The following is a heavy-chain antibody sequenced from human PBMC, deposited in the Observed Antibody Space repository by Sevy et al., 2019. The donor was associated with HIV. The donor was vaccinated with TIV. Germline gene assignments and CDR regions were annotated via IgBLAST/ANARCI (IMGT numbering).Heavy chain of an antibody. J-gene: IGHJ5*02. CDR2: ISSSGSSV. CDR1: GFTFSDYY. V-gene: IGHV3-11*01. Sequence: GGSLRLSCAASGFTFSDYYMTWIRQAPGKGLEWVSYISSSGSSVYYADSVKGRFTISRANAKNSLYLQMNSLRAEDTAVYYCARGGFMVRGIMGGFFDPWGQGTLVTVSS. CDR3: ARGGFMVRGIMGGFFDP. D-gene: IGHD3-10*01.